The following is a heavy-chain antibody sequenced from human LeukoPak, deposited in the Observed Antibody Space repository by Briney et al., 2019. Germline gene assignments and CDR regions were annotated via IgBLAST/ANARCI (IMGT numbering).Heavy chain of an antibody. D-gene: IGHD3-10*01. CDR3: ARDGLYSSGRNSMDV. J-gene: IGHJ6*04. V-gene: IGHV4-59*01. CDR1: GGSISSYY. Sequence: PSETLSLTCTVSGGSISSYYWSWIRQPPGKGLEWIGYIYYSGSTNYNPSLKSRVTISVDTSKNQFSLKLSSVTAADTAVYYCARDGLYSSGRNSMDVWGKGTTVTVSS. CDR2: IYYSGST.